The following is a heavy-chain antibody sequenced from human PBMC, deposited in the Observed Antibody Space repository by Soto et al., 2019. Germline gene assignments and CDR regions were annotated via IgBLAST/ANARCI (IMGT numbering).Heavy chain of an antibody. CDR1: GGSISSSSYY. Sequence: SETLSLTCTVSGGSISSSSYYWGWIRQPPRKGLEWIGSIYYSGSTYYNPSLKSRVTISVDTSKNQFSLKLSSVTAADTAVYYCARNPVLRYFDWLLYFDYWGQGTLVTVSS. CDR2: IYYSGST. CDR3: ARNPVLRYFDWLLYFDY. D-gene: IGHD3-9*01. J-gene: IGHJ4*02. V-gene: IGHV4-39*01.